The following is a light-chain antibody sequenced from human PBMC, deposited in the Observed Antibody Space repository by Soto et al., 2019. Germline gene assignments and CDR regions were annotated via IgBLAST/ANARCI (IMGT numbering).Light chain of an antibody. V-gene: IGKV3-20*01. Sequence: EVVLTQSPGTLSLSPGERATVSCRASQSVSSSYLAWYQQKPGQAPRLLIYGASSRATGIPDRFSGSGSGTDFTLAISRLEPEDFAVYYCQQYGSSRSITFGQGTRLEIK. CDR2: GAS. J-gene: IGKJ5*01. CDR1: QSVSSSY. CDR3: QQYGSSRSIT.